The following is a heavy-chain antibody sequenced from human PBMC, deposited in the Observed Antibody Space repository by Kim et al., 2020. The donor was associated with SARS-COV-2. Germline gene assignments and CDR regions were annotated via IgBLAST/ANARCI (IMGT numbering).Heavy chain of an antibody. Sequence: GGSLRLSCAASAFTFSSYVMHWVRQAPGKGLEWVAVISYDGSNKYYAGSVKGRFTISRDNSKNTLFLQINSPRPEDTAVYYCARGASPPLYFYYYGMDVWGQGTTVTVSS. V-gene: IGHV3-30-3*01. CDR2: ISYDGSNK. D-gene: IGHD3-16*01. J-gene: IGHJ6*02. CDR3: ARGASPPLYFYYYGMDV. CDR1: AFTFSSYV.